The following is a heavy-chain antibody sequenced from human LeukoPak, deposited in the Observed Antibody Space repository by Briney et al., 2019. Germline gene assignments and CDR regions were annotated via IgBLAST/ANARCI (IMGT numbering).Heavy chain of an antibody. Sequence: ASVKVSCKASGYTFTSYGISWVRQAPRQGLEWMGWISAYNANTNYAQKLQGRVTMTTDTSTSTAYMELRSLRSDDTAVYYCARDRCSSTICYGPGGYWGQGTQVTVSS. CDR1: GYTFTSYG. V-gene: IGHV1-18*01. D-gene: IGHD2-2*01. CDR2: ISAYNANT. J-gene: IGHJ4*02. CDR3: ARDRCSSTICYGPGGY.